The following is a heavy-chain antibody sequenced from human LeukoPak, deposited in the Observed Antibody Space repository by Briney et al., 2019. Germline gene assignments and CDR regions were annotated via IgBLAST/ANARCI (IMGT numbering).Heavy chain of an antibody. CDR2: INPSGGST. J-gene: IGHJ3*02. Sequence: GASVKVSCKASGYTFTSYYMHWVRQAPGQGLEWMGIINPSGGSTSYAQKFQGRVTMTRDMSTSTVYMELSSLRSEDTAVYYCARVTRLDHDAFDIWGQGTMVTVSS. CDR3: ARVTRLDHDAFDI. D-gene: IGHD4-11*01. V-gene: IGHV1-46*01. CDR1: GYTFTSYY.